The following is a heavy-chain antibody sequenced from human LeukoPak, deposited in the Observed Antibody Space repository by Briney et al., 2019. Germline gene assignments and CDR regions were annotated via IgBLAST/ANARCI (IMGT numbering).Heavy chain of an antibody. CDR2: ISSSSSTI. V-gene: IGHV3-48*04. D-gene: IGHD6-6*01. CDR1: GFTFSSYS. Sequence: PGGSLRLSCAASGFTFSSYSMNWVRQAPGKGLEWVSYISSSSSTIYYADSVKGRFTISRDNAKNSLYLQMNSLRAEDTAVYYCARAPPNEYSSSFLMGEDAFDIWGQGTMVTVSS. J-gene: IGHJ3*02. CDR3: ARAPPNEYSSSFLMGEDAFDI.